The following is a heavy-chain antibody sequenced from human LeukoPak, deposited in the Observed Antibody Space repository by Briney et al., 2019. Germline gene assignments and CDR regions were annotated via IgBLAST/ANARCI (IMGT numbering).Heavy chain of an antibody. J-gene: IGHJ4*02. D-gene: IGHD3-3*01. CDR1: GFTFSSYA. CDR3: ARSVFWSGSTGPNYFDY. Sequence: SGGSLRLSCAASGFTFSSYAMHWVRQAPGKGLEWVAVISYDGSNKYYADSVKGRFTISRDNAKNSLYLQMNSLRAEDTAVYYCARSVFWSGSTGPNYFDYWGQGTLVTVSS. CDR2: ISYDGSNK. V-gene: IGHV3-30-3*01.